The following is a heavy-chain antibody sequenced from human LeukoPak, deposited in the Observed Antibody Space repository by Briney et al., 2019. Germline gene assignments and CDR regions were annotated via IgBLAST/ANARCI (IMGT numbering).Heavy chain of an antibody. J-gene: IGHJ3*02. CDR2: INHSGST. Sequence: SETLSLTCAVYGGSFSGYYWSWIRQPPGKGLEWLGEINHSGSTNYNPSLKSRVTISVDTSKNQFSLKLSSVTAADTAVYYCRVVVTAFDAFDIWGQGTMVTVSS. CDR3: RVVVTAFDAFDI. V-gene: IGHV4-34*01. CDR1: GGSFSGYY. D-gene: IGHD2-21*02.